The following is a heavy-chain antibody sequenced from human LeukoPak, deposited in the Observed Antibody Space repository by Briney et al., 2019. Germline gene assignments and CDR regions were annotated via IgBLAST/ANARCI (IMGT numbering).Heavy chain of an antibody. CDR1: SGSISSSSYY. J-gene: IGHJ6*03. CDR3: ARIGLTSSGLFGFGYYYYYMDV. Sequence: SETLSLTCTVSSGSISSSSYYWGWIRQPPGKGLEWIGSIYYSGSTYYNPSLKSRVTISVDTSKNQFSLKLSSVTAADTAVYYCARIGLTSSGLFGFGYYYYYMDVWGKGTTVTISS. V-gene: IGHV4-39*07. D-gene: IGHD3-10*01. CDR2: IYYSGST.